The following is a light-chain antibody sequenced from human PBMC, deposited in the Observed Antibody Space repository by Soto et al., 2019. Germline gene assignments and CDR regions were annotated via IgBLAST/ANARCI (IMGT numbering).Light chain of an antibody. CDR2: GAS. Sequence: EIVMTQSPANLSVSPGERATLSCRASQSVSSNLAWYQQKPGQGPRLLIYGASTRATSIPARFSGSGSGTEFTLTINSLHSEDFAVYYCQQYNKWPPYTFGQGNKLEIK. V-gene: IGKV3-15*01. J-gene: IGKJ2*01. CDR1: QSVSSN. CDR3: QQYNKWPPYT.